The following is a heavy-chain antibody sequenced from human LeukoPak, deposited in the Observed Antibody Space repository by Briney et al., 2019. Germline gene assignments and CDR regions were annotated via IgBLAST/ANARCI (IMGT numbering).Heavy chain of an antibody. CDR3: ARGESDLGDY. CDR1: GGSISSYY. Sequence: SETLSLTCTVSGGSISSYYWSWIRQPPGKGLEWIGYIYYSGSTNYNPSLKSRVTISVDTSKNQFSLKLSSVTAADTAVYYCARGESDLGDYWGQGTLVTVSS. J-gene: IGHJ4*02. D-gene: IGHD3-16*01. V-gene: IGHV4-59*01. CDR2: IYYSGST.